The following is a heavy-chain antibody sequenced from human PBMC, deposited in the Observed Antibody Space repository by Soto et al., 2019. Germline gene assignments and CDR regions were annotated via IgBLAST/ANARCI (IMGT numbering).Heavy chain of an antibody. CDR2: INPSGGST. CDR3: VRSARVRNIIADGMEV. Sequence: QVQLVQSGAEVKKPGASVKVSCKASGYTFTSYYMHWVRQAPGQGLEWMGIINPSGGSTSYAQKFQGRVTMTRDTSTSTVSMELSSLRSEDTAVYYCVRSARVRNIIADGMEVWGQGTTVTVFS. CDR1: GYTFTSYY. J-gene: IGHJ6*01. V-gene: IGHV1-46*01. D-gene: IGHD3-10*01.